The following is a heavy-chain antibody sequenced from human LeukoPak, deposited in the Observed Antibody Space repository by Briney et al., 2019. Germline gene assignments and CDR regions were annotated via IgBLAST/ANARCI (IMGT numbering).Heavy chain of an antibody. CDR1: GFTFSSYA. Sequence: GGSLRLSCAASGFTFSSYAMHWVRQAPGKGLEWVSGISWNSGSIGYADSVKGRFTISRDNAKNSLYLQMNSLRAEDMALYYCAKDHSGYHSAFDIWGQGTMVTVSS. CDR3: AKDHSGYHSAFDI. V-gene: IGHV3-9*03. D-gene: IGHD2-2*01. CDR2: ISWNSGSI. J-gene: IGHJ3*02.